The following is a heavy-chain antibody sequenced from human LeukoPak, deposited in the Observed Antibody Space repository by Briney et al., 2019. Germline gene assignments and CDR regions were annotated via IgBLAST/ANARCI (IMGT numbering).Heavy chain of an antibody. V-gene: IGHV3-7*03. CDR3: ARISKGGYKSGRRDPPYYFDY. Sequence: PGGSLRLSCAASGFTFSSYWISWVRQAPGKGLEWVANIKQDGSEKYYVDSVKGRFTISRDNAKNSLYLQMNSLRAEDTAVYYCARISKGGYKSGRRDPPYYFDYWGQGTLVPVSS. J-gene: IGHJ4*02. CDR2: IKQDGSEK. D-gene: IGHD5-18*01. CDR1: GFTFSSYW.